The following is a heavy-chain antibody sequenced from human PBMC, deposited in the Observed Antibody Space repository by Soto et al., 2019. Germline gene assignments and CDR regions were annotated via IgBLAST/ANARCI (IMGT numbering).Heavy chain of an antibody. CDR1: GYTFTSHG. CDR3: ARGGAYYYDSSGYSFAFDI. CDR2: ISAYNGDT. J-gene: IGHJ3*02. V-gene: IGHV1-18*04. Sequence: GASVKVSCKTSGYTFTSHGISWVRWAPGRGLEWMGWISAYNGDTKYAQRVQDRVSMTTDTSTATAYMELSRLRSDDTAVYYCARGGAYYYDSSGYSFAFDIWGQGTMVTVSS. D-gene: IGHD3-22*01.